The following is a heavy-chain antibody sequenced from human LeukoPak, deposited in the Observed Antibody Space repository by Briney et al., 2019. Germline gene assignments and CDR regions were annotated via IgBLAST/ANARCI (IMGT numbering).Heavy chain of an antibody. CDR1: GFTFSSYA. V-gene: IGHV3-21*01. Sequence: GRSLRLSCAASGFTFSSYAMHWVRQAPGKGLEWVSSISSSSSYIYYADSVKGRFTISRDNAKNSLYLQMNSLGAEDTAVYYCARDPTNYYDSSGYYDYWGQGTLVTVSS. J-gene: IGHJ4*02. CDR2: ISSSSSYI. D-gene: IGHD3-22*01. CDR3: ARDPTNYYDSSGYYDY.